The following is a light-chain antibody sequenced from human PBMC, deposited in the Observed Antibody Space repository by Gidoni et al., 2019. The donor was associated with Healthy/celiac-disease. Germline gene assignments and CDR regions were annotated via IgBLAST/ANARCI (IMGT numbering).Light chain of an antibody. Sequence: DIQMTQSPSSLSASVGDRVTITCRASQDSSNYLNWYQQKPGKAPQLLIYAASSLETGVPSRFSGSGSGTDFTFTISSLQPEDIATYYCQQCDNLPRTFGQGTKVEIK. CDR1: QDSSNY. CDR3: QQCDNLPRT. CDR2: AAS. V-gene: IGKV1-33*01. J-gene: IGKJ1*01.